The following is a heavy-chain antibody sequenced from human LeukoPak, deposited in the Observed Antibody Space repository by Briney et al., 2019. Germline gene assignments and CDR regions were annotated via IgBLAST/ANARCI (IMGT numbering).Heavy chain of an antibody. J-gene: IGHJ6*03. CDR1: GYTFTSYD. CDR2: MNPNSGNT. V-gene: IGHV1-8*01. CDR3: ARGRCGSSTSCYSPRYYMDV. Sequence: ASVKVSCKASGYTFTSYDINWVRQATGQGLEWMGWMNPNSGNTGYALKFQGRVTMTRNTSISTAYMELSSLRSEDTAVYYCARGRCGSSTSCYSPRYYMDVWGKGTTVTVSS. D-gene: IGHD2-2*01.